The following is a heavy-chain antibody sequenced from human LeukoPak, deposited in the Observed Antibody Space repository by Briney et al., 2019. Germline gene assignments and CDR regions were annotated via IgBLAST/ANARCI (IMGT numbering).Heavy chain of an antibody. CDR3: ATDGVKVRPTAFAY. CDR2: ISSSGSTI. Sequence: PGGSLRLSCAAFGFTFRSYEMNWVRQAPGKGLEWVSYISSSGSTIYYADSVKGRFTISRDNAKNSLYLQVHSLRDEDTAVYYCATDGVKVRPTAFAYWGQGTLVTVSS. CDR1: GFTFRSYE. J-gene: IGHJ4*02. V-gene: IGHV3-48*03. D-gene: IGHD1-26*01.